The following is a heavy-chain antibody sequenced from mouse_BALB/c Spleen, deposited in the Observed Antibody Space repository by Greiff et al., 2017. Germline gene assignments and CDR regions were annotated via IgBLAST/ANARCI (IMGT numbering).Heavy chain of an antibody. CDR2: IDPENGNT. J-gene: IGHJ3*01. CDR1: GFNIKDYY. CDR3: ARSSSGYGGFAY. Sequence: VQLKESGAELVRPGALVKLSCKASGFNIKDYYMHWVKQRPEQGLEWIGWIDPENGNTIYDPKFQGKASITADTSSNTAYLQLSSLTSEDTAVYYCARSSSGYGGFAYWGQGTLVTVSA. V-gene: IGHV14-1*02. D-gene: IGHD3-1*01.